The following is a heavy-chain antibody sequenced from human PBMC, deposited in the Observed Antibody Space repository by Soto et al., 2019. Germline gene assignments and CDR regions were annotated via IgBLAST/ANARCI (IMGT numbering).Heavy chain of an antibody. CDR2: INHSGST. D-gene: IGHD3-3*01. V-gene: IGHV4-34*01. CDR3: ARLGFRRKEYYYYGMDV. Sequence: SETLSLTCAGYGGSFSGYYWSWIRQPPGKGLEWIGEINHSGSTNYNPSLKSRVTISVDTSKNQFSLKLSSVTAADTAVYYCARLGFRRKEYYYYGMDVWGQGTTVTVSS. J-gene: IGHJ6*02. CDR1: GGSFSGYY.